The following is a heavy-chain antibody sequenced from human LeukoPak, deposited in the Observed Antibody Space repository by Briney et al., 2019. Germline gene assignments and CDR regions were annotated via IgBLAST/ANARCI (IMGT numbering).Heavy chain of an antibody. CDR1: GGSISSYY. D-gene: IGHD4-17*01. V-gene: IGHV4-59*01. CDR3: ARPRYGDTSWFDP. CDR2: IYYSGSA. Sequence: PSETLSLTCTVSGGSISSYYWSWVRQPAGKGLEWIGHIYYSGSATYNPSLKSRVTISIDMSKNQFSLKLRSVIAADTAVYYCARPRYGDTSWFDPWGQGTVVTVSS. J-gene: IGHJ5*02.